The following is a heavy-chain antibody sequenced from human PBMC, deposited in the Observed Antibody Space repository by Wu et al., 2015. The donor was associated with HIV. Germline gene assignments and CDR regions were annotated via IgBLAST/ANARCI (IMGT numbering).Heavy chain of an antibody. V-gene: IGHV1-46*03. CDR2: INPSGGST. CDR1: GYTFTSYY. CDR3: AIWGSSTNLVGSSYYMDV. Sequence: QVQLVQSGAEVKKPGASVKVSCKASGYTFTSYYMHWVRQAPGQGLEWMGIINPSGGSTSYAQKFQGRVTMTRDTSTSTVYMELSSLRSEDTAVYYCAIWGSSTNLVGSSYYMDVWGKGDHGHRLL. J-gene: IGHJ6*03. D-gene: IGHD6-6*01.